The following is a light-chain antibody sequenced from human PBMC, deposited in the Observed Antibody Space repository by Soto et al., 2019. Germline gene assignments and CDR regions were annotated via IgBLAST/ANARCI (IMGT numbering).Light chain of an antibody. Sequence: ELVLTQSPATLSLSPGERATLSCRASPSVTNFLAWYQQKPGQAPRLLIYGAFNRATGIPARFSGSGSGTDFTLTISSLEPEDSAVYYCQQRNVWPPVTFGQGTHWRL. J-gene: IGKJ5*01. CDR1: PSVTNF. CDR2: GAF. V-gene: IGKV3-11*01. CDR3: QQRNVWPPVT.